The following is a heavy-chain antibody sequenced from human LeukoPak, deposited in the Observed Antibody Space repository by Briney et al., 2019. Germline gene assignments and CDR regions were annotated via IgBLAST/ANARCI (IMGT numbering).Heavy chain of an antibody. CDR1: GGSISSSSYY. Sequence: SETLSLTCTVSGGSISSSSYYWGWIRQPPGKGLEWIGSIYYSGSTYYNSSLKSRVTISVDTSKNQFSLKLSSVTAADTAVYYCARHPRLQEGAFDIWGQGTMVTVSS. CDR2: IYYSGST. CDR3: ARHPRLQEGAFDI. J-gene: IGHJ3*02. V-gene: IGHV4-39*01.